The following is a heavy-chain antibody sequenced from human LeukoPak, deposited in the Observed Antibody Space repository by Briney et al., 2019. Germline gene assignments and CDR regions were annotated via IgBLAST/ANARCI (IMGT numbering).Heavy chain of an antibody. CDR2: ISGSGGST. D-gene: IGHD4-17*01. CDR1: GFTFSSYA. Sequence: GGSLRLSCAAPGFTFSSYAMSWVRQAPGKGLEWVSAISGSGGSTYYADSVKGRFTISRDNSKNTLYLQMNSLRAEDTAVYYCARDSSEYGDYENDYWGQGTLVTVSS. V-gene: IGHV3-23*01. CDR3: ARDSSEYGDYENDY. J-gene: IGHJ4*02.